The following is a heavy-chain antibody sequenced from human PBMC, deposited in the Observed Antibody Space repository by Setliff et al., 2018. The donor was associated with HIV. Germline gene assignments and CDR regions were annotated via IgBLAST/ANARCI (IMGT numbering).Heavy chain of an antibody. V-gene: IGHV4-4*09. Sequence: SETLSLTCTVSAASISSYYWTWIRQPPGKGREWVGYISTSGGATYNPAFNKQVTISVDTSKNKFSLKVNSGTAADAAVYDCASSPRIGVAGEFEYWGQGTLVTVSS. D-gene: IGHD6-19*01. CDR2: ISTSGGA. CDR3: ASSPRIGVAGEFEY. CDR1: AASISSYY. J-gene: IGHJ4*02.